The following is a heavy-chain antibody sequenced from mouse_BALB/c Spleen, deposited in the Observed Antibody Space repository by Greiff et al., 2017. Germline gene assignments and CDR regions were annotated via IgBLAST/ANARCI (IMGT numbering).Heavy chain of an antibody. Sequence: EVKLVESGGGLVQPGESLKLSCESNEYEFPSHDMSWVRKTPEKGLELVAAINSDGGSTYYPDTMKRRFIISRDNTKKTLYLQMSSLRSEDTALYYCARRGDDAWFDYWGQGTLVTVSA. CDR3: ARRGDDAWFDY. CDR1: EYEFPSHD. V-gene: IGHV5-2*03. D-gene: IGHD2-2*01. CDR2: INSDGGST. J-gene: IGHJ3*01.